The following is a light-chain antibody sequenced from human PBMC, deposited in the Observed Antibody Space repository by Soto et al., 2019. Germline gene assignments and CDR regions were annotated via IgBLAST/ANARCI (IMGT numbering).Light chain of an antibody. CDR1: QSVSSNS. CDR2: GAS. V-gene: IGKV3-20*01. CDR3: EQDEPSPRA. Sequence: EIVLPQSQGTLSLSPGERATLSCRASQSVSSNSLAWYQQRPGQAPRLLMYGASSRATGIPDRFSGSGSGTDFTLTISRLEPEDLAVYYWEQDEPSPRAFYQGTKVEIK. J-gene: IGKJ1*01.